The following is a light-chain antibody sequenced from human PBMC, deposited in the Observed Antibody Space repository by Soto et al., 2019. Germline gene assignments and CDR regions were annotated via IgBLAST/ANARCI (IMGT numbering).Light chain of an antibody. CDR2: DVS. V-gene: IGKV1-5*01. J-gene: IGKJ1*01. Sequence: DMQMTQSPSTLSACVGDRVTITCRASQSVSAWLAWYQQKPGKAPKFLMYDVSSLESGVPSRFSGSGSGTEFTLTINSLQPDDFATYYCQSYRNFSWTFGQGTKVDIK. CDR1: QSVSAW. CDR3: QSYRNFSWT.